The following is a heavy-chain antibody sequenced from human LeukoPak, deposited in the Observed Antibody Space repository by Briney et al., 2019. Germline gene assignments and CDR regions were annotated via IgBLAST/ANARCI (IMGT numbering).Heavy chain of an antibody. D-gene: IGHD3-10*01. CDR2: ISGSDGST. CDR1: GFTFNFYA. V-gene: IGHV3-23*01. Sequence: GGSLRLSCAASGFTFNFYAMSWVRQAPGKGLEWVSAISGSDGSTYYADSVKGRFTISTDNSKNTLYLQMNSLGAEDTAVYYCAKSGGLLWFGNFDYWGQGTLVTVSS. CDR3: AKSGGLLWFGNFDY. J-gene: IGHJ4*02.